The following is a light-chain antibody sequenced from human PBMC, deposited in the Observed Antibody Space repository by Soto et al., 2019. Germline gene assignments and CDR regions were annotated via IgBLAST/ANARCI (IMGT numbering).Light chain of an antibody. V-gene: IGKV1-39*01. Sequence: DIQMTQSPSSLSASVGDRVTITCRASQSISSYLNWYQQKPGKAPKLLIYAASSLQSGVPSRFSGSGYGTDFTLTISSLQPEDFATYYCQQSYSTPQLTFGGGPKVDIK. CDR2: AAS. J-gene: IGKJ4*01. CDR3: QQSYSTPQLT. CDR1: QSISSY.